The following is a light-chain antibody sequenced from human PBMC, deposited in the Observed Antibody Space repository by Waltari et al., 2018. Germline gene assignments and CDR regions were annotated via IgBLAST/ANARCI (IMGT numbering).Light chain of an antibody. CDR1: QSVSSN. J-gene: IGKJ1*01. CDR2: GAS. Sequence: EIVMTQSPATLYVSPGERATLSCRASQSVSSNVAWYQQKPGQAPRFLIYGASTRATGIPARRSGSWFGTEFTLTISSLQSEDFAVYYFQQYHNWPRTFGQATKVELK. V-gene: IGKV3-15*01. CDR3: QQYHNWPRT.